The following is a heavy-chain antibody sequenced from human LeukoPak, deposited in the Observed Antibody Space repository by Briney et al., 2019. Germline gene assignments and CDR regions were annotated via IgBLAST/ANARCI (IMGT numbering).Heavy chain of an antibody. CDR1: GYTFTGYY. V-gene: IGHV1-18*04. CDR3: ARGSSGSYYVGNDY. CDR2: ISGYNGNT. D-gene: IGHD1-26*01. J-gene: IGHJ4*02. Sequence: ASVKVSCKASGYTFTGYYMHWVRQAPGQGLEWMGWISGYNGNTNYAQKLQGRATMTTDTSTSTAYMELRSLRSDDTAVYYCARGSSGSYYVGNDYWGQGTLVTVSS.